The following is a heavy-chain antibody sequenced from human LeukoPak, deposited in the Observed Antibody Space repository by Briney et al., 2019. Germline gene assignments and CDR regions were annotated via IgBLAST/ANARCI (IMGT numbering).Heavy chain of an antibody. J-gene: IGHJ4*02. CDR1: GFTFSSYA. D-gene: IGHD6-19*01. V-gene: IGHV3-23*01. Sequence: GGSLRLSCAASGFTFSSYAMSWVRQAPGKGLEWVSAISGSGGSTYYADSVKGRFTISRDNSKNTLYLQMNSLRAEDTAVYYCAKESRARVAGRSPFDYWGQGTLVTVSS. CDR2: ISGSGGST. CDR3: AKESRARVAGRSPFDY.